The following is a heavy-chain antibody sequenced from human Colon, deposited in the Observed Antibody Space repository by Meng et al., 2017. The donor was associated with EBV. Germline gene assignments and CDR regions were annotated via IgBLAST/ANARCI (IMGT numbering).Heavy chain of an antibody. Sequence: VQLVQSGSELKKPXXSVKVSCKASGYTITSTAINWLRQAPGQGLEWMGWIHTNTGNPTYAQGFIGRFVFSLDTSVNTAYLQIRSPTADDTAIYYCARGRASYLDSWGQGTLVTVSS. V-gene: IGHV7-4-1*01. CDR2: IHTNTGNP. CDR3: ARGRASYLDS. CDR1: GYTITSTA. J-gene: IGHJ5*01. D-gene: IGHD6-6*01.